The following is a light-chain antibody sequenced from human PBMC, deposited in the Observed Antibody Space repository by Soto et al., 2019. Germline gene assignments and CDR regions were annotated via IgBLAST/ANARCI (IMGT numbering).Light chain of an antibody. CDR1: QSVSSSY. CDR2: GAS. Sequence: EIVLTQSPGTLSLSPGERATLSCRASQSVSSSYLGWYQQQPGQAPRLLFYGASSRATGLPDSFSGSGSGTDSIPIISRLATDDFAVYYCQQYGRSPWTFGQGTKVDIK. V-gene: IGKV3-20*01. CDR3: QQYGRSPWT. J-gene: IGKJ1*01.